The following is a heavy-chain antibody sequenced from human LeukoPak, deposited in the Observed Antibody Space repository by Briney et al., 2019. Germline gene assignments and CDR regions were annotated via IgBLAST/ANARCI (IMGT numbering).Heavy chain of an antibody. CDR2: VSGTSRYI. CDR1: GFTLSSYS. CDR3: ARAHDYGDYHGAFDM. D-gene: IGHD4-17*01. J-gene: IGHJ3*02. V-gene: IGHV3-21*01. Sequence: GGSLRLSCAASGFTLSSYSMNWVRQAPGKGLECVSSVSGTSRYIYYADSLKGRFTISRDNAKNSLYLHMNSLRAEDTALYYCARAHDYGDYHGAFDMWGQGTMVTVSS.